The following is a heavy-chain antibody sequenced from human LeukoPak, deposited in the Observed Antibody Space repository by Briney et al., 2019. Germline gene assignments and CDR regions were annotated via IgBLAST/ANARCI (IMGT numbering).Heavy chain of an antibody. D-gene: IGHD4-23*01. CDR3: AQGHGGRIFQH. V-gene: IGHV4-39*07. CDR2: IYYSGST. J-gene: IGHJ1*01. Sequence: SETLSLTCTVSGGSISSSSYYWGWIRQPPGKGLEWIGSIYYSGSTYYNPSLKSRVTISVDTSKNQFSLKLSSVTAADTAVYYCAQGHGGRIFQHWGQGTLVTVSS. CDR1: GGSISSSSYY.